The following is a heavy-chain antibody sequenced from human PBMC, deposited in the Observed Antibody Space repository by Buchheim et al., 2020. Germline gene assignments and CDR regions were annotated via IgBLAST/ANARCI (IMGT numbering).Heavy chain of an antibody. D-gene: IGHD5-18*01. J-gene: IGHJ6*02. CDR1: GFTFSSYG. Sequence: QVQLVESGGGVVQPGRSLRLSCAASGFTFSSYGMHWVRQAPGKGLEWVAVISYDGSNKYYADSVKGRFTISRDNSKNTLYLQMNSRRAEDTAVYYCAKGQQLPYYYGMDVWGQGTT. CDR2: ISYDGSNK. V-gene: IGHV3-30*18. CDR3: AKGQQLPYYYGMDV.